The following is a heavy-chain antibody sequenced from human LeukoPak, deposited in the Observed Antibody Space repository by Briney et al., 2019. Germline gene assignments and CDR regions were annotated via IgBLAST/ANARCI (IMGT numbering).Heavy chain of an antibody. D-gene: IGHD4-17*01. CDR1: GGSISSSSYY. Sequence: SETLSLTCTVSGGSISSSSYYWGWIRQPPGKGLEWIGSIYYSGSTYYNPSLKSRVTISVDTSKNQFSLKLSSVTAADTAVYYCARDGGGPYGDYYYYYYGMDVWGQGTTVTVSS. CDR2: IYYSGST. V-gene: IGHV4-39*07. J-gene: IGHJ6*02. CDR3: ARDGGGPYGDYYYYYYGMDV.